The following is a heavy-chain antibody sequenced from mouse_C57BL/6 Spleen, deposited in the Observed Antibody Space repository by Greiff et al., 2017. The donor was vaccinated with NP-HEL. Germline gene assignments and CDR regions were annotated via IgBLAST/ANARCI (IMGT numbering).Heavy chain of an antibody. J-gene: IGHJ4*01. Sequence: EVNLVESGGGLVKPGGSLKLSCAASGFTFSSYAMSWVRQTPEKRLEWVATISDGGSYTYYPDNVKGRFTISRDNAKNNLYLQMSHLKSEDTAMYYCARDEGYYDYDNYAMDYWGQGASVTVSS. CDR2: ISDGGSYT. CDR3: ARDEGYYDYDNYAMDY. V-gene: IGHV5-4*01. D-gene: IGHD2-4*01. CDR1: GFTFSSYA.